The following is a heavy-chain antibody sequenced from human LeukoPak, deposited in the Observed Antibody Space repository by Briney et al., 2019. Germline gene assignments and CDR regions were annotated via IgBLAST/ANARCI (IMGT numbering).Heavy chain of an antibody. CDR2: IYYSGST. CDR3: ARTSRHSGYDCFFDP. Sequence: SETLSLTCIVSGGSISSYYWSWIRQPPGKGLEWIGYIYYSGSTNYNPSLKSRVTISVDTSKNQFSLKLSSVTAADTAVYYCARTSRHSGYDCFFDPWGQGTLVTVPS. J-gene: IGHJ5*02. CDR1: GGSISSYY. D-gene: IGHD5-12*01. V-gene: IGHV4-59*01.